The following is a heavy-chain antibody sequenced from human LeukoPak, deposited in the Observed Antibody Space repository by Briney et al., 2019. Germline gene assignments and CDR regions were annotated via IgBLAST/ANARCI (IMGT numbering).Heavy chain of an antibody. CDR3: ARAVDTAIEYYFDY. Sequence: GGSLRLSCAASGFTFSSYWMSWVRQAPGKGLEWVANIKQDGSEKYYVDSVKGRFTISRDNAKNSLYLQMNSLRAEDTAVYYCARAVDTAIEYYFDYWGQGTLVTVSS. D-gene: IGHD5-18*01. J-gene: IGHJ4*02. CDR2: IKQDGSEK. CDR1: GFTFSSYW. V-gene: IGHV3-7*01.